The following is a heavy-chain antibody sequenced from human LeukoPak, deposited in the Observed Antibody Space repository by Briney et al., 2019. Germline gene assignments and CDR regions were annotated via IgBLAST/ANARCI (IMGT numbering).Heavy chain of an antibody. V-gene: IGHV1-18*01. D-gene: IGHD4-17*01. J-gene: IGHJ4*02. CDR2: ISAYNGNT. Sequence: GASVKVSCKASGYTFTSYGISWVRQAPGQGLEWMGWISAYNGNTNYAQKLQGRVTMTTDTSTSTAYMELRSLRSDDTAVYYCARAFPGGYGDYYFDYWGQGTLVTVSS. CDR1: GYTFTSYG. CDR3: ARAFPGGYGDYYFDY.